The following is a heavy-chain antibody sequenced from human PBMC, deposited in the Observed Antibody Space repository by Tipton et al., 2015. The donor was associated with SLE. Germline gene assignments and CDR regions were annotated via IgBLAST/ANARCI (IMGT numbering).Heavy chain of an antibody. CDR3: ARYRLAPRIFDL. D-gene: IGHD2/OR15-2a*01. Sequence: TLSLTCTVSGDSISSNCCNWGWIRQPPGKGLEWIGSIHYSGSTYYNPSLKSRVIMSMDMSRNQFSLNLNSVTAADTAVYFCARYRLAPRIFDLWGQGALVTVSS. J-gene: IGHJ4*02. CDR1: GDSISSNCCN. V-gene: IGHV4-39*07. CDR2: IHYSGST.